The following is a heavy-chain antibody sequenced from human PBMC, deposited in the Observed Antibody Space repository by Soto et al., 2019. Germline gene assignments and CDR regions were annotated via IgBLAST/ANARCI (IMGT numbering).Heavy chain of an antibody. Sequence: QVQLQESGPGLVKPSGTLSLTCAVSSGSISSSNWWRWVRQPPGKGLEGIGEIYHSGSTNYNPSLKSRVTLLVGKFKNQFSLKVSSVTAADTAVYYCARATIMITFGGVHRSGNAFDIWGQGPMVPVSS. CDR1: SGSISSSNW. V-gene: IGHV4-4*02. CDR3: ARATIMITFGGVHRSGNAFDI. J-gene: IGHJ3*02. CDR2: IYHSGST. D-gene: IGHD3-16*01.